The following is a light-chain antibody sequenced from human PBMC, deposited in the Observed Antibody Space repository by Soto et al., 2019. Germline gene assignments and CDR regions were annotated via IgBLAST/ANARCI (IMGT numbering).Light chain of an antibody. CDR1: QSVNNH. Sequence: EIALTQSPSTLSLSPGERATLSCRASQSVNNHLAWYQHKPGQAPRLLIFDASNRATGIPPRFSGSGFGTDFTLTISSLEPEDFVVYYCQQRSNWPRTFGQGTKVDIK. CDR2: DAS. J-gene: IGKJ1*01. V-gene: IGKV3-11*01. CDR3: QQRSNWPRT.